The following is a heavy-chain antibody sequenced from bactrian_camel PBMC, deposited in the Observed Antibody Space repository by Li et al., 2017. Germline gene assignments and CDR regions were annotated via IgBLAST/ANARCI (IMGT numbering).Heavy chain of an antibody. V-gene: IGHV3S1*01. CDR1: RLTATRTC. Sequence: HVQLVESGGGSAQAGGSLRLSCAASRLTATRTCMGWFRQAPGKDRETVAVLYSATGGTYYADSVKGRFTISRDNTETTLYLQMNSLKPEDSAMYYCAARDVGCRNDPEGFNTWGQGTQVTVS. D-gene: IGHD5*01. CDR2: LYSATGGT. CDR3: AARDVGCRNDPEGFNT. J-gene: IGHJ6*01.